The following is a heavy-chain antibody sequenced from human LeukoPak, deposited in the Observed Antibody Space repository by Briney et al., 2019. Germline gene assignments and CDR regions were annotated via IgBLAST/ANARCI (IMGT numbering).Heavy chain of an antibody. Sequence: ASVKVSCKASGGTFSSYAISWVRQAPGQGLEWMGGIIPIFGTANYAQKFQGRVTITADKSTSTAYMELSSLRSEDTAVYYCARDTRHRYCSSSSCYRGWFDPWGQGTLVTVSS. J-gene: IGHJ5*02. CDR1: GGTFSSYA. D-gene: IGHD2-2*01. V-gene: IGHV1-69*06. CDR2: IIPIFGTA. CDR3: ARDTRHRYCSSSSCYRGWFDP.